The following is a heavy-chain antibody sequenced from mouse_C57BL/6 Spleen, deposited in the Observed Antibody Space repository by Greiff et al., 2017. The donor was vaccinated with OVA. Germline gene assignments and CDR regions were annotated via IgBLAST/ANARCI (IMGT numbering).Heavy chain of an antibody. V-gene: IGHV1-9*01. Sequence: QVQLQQSGPDLMKPRASVKLSCTATGSTFPVSWIEWVTQRPGHGLEWIGEILPGNGSTHYHATCTGKATFTADTSSHTAYMQLSSLTTEDSASYYCARSPPTAMDDWGQGTAVTVSS. CDR2: ILPGNGST. CDR3: ARSPPTAMDD. D-gene: IGHD1-1*01. J-gene: IGHJ4*01. CDR1: GSTFPVSW.